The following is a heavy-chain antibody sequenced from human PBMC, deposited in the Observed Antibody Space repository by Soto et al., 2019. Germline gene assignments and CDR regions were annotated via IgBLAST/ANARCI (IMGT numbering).Heavy chain of an antibody. Sequence: QVQLQESGPGLVKPSETLSLTCTVSGGSISSYYWSWIRQPPGKGLEWIGYIYYSGSTNYNPSLKSRVTISVDTSKNQFSLKLSSVTAADTAVYYCARDGDYYDSSGSFDYWGQGTLVTVSS. CDR2: IYYSGST. CDR3: ARDGDYYDSSGSFDY. CDR1: GGSISSYY. D-gene: IGHD3-22*01. V-gene: IGHV4-59*01. J-gene: IGHJ4*02.